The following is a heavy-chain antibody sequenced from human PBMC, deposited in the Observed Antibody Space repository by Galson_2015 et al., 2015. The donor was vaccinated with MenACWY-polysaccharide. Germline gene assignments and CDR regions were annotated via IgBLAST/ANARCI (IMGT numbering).Heavy chain of an antibody. V-gene: IGHV1-8*01. CDR3: ARWTSRGDPDAYFDY. J-gene: IGHJ4*02. CDR2: MNPNSGNT. CDR1: RFTFTSYD. D-gene: IGHD4-17*01. Sequence: VKVSCKASRFTFTSYDINWVRQATGQGLEWMGWMNPNSGNTGYAQNFQGRVTMTSDTSMSTAYMELRSLRSEDTAVYYCARWTSRGDPDAYFDYWGQGTLVTVSS.